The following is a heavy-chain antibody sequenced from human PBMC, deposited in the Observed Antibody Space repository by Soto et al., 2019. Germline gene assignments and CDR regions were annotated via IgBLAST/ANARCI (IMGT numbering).Heavy chain of an antibody. CDR3: ARTWGSRNDY. D-gene: IGHD3-16*01. CDR2: IYHSGST. CDR1: GGSISSGGYS. Sequence: PSETLSLTCAVSGGSISSGGYSWSWFRQPPGKGLEWIGYIYHSGSTYYNPSLKSRVTISVDRSKNQFSLKLSSVTAADTAVYYCARTWGSRNDYWGRGTLVTVSS. J-gene: IGHJ4*02. V-gene: IGHV4-30-2*02.